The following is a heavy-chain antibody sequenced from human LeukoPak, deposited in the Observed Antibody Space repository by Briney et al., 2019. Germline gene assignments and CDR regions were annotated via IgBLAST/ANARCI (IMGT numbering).Heavy chain of an antibody. D-gene: IGHD4-17*01. J-gene: IGHJ5*02. CDR1: GGSISSSNW. CDR3: ARDRGDYEAAYWFDP. V-gene: IGHV4-4*02. CDR2: IYHSGST. Sequence: SGTLSLTCAVSGGSISSSNWWSWVRQPPGKGLEWIGEIYHSGSTNYNPSLKSRVTISVDTSKNQFSLKLSSVTAADTAVYYCARDRGDYEAAYWFDPWGQGTLVTVSS.